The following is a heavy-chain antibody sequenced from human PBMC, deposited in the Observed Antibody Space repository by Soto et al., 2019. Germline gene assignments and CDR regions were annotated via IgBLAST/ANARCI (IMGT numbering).Heavy chain of an antibody. Sequence: SETLSLTCTVSGGSISTPCYSWSWMRQPTGKAPECIEYAYHNGNAYPKPTRKSRVTISLDGAKTQVSLKMYSVTAADTCLYYSAARPYYYYGLDVWGQGTTVTVSS. CDR2: AYHNGNA. CDR1: GGSISTPCYS. D-gene: IGHD3-10*01. J-gene: IGHJ6*02. CDR3: AARPYYYYGLDV. V-gene: IGHV4-30-2*01.